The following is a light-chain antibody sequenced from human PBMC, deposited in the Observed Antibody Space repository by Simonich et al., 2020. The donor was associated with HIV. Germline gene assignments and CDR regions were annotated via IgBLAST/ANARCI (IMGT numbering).Light chain of an antibody. V-gene: IGLV2-8*01. CDR2: EVS. Sequence: QSALTQPASGSGSPGQSITISCTGTRSDVGGYNYGSWYQQHPGKAPKLMIYEVSKRPSGVPDRFSGSKSGNTASLTVSGLQAEDEAEYYCSSYAGSNNLVFGGGTKVTVL. CDR3: SSYAGSNNLV. CDR1: RSDVGGYNY. J-gene: IGLJ2*01.